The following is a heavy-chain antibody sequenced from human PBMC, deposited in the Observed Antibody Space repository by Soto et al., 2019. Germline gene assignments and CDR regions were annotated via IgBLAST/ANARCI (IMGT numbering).Heavy chain of an antibody. Sequence: SSETLSLTCSVCGDSISGYYWSWIRQSPGKGLEWIGYVYYRGSTNYNPSLESRVTISVDTSRNQFSLKLTSVTAADTAVYFCARTRDSGRQDYWGQGTLVTVS. CDR3: ARTRDSGRQDY. CDR1: GDSISGYY. J-gene: IGHJ4*02. V-gene: IGHV4-59*01. CDR2: VYYRGST.